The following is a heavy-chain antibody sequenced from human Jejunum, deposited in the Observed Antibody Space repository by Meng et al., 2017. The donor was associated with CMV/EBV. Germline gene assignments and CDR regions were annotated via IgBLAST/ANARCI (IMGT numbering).Heavy chain of an antibody. CDR3: ARDPYSGSTDAFDI. Sequence: VSGDSISLYYWNGIRQPPGKGLEWIGFISYSGNTAFNPSVKSRVTISIDISKNQLSLNLSSVTAADTAVYYCARDPYSGSTDAFDIWGQGTKVTVSS. CDR1: GDSISLYY. D-gene: IGHD3-10*01. J-gene: IGHJ3*02. CDR2: ISYSGNT. V-gene: IGHV4-59*01.